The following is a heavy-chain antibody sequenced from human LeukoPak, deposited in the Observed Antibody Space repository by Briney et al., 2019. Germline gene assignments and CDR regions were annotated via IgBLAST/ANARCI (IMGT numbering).Heavy chain of an antibody. J-gene: IGHJ4*02. V-gene: IGHV4-31*03. Sequence: PSETLSLTCTVSGGSISSGGYYWSWIRQHPGKGLEWIGYIYYSGSTYYNPSLKSRVTISVDTSKNQFPLKLSSVTAADTAVYYCARETNNDYVWGSYPVVWGQGTLVTVSS. D-gene: IGHD3-16*01. CDR3: ARETNNDYVWGSYPVV. CDR1: GGSISSGGYY. CDR2: IYYSGST.